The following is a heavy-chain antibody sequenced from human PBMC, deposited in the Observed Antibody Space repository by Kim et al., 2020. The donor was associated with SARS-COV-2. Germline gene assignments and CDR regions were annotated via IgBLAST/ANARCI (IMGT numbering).Heavy chain of an antibody. D-gene: IGHD5-18*01. V-gene: IGHV1-2*06. CDR1: GYTFTGYY. CDR3: ASGGYSYGRYYYGMDV. CDR2: INPNSGGT. Sequence: ASVKVSCKASGYTFTGYYMHWVRQAPGQGLEWMGRINPNSGGTNYAQKFQGRVTMTRDTSISTAYMELSRLRSDDTAVYYCASGGYSYGRYYYGMDVWGQGTMVTVSS. J-gene: IGHJ6*02.